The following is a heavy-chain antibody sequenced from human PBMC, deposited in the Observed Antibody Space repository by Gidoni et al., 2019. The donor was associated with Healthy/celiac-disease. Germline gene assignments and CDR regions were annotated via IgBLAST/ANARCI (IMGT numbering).Heavy chain of an antibody. Sequence: EVQLLESAGGLVQPGGSLRLSGAASGFPFSTYWLSWVRQAPGKGLEWVANIKQDGSEKYYVDSVKGRFTISRDNAKNSLYLQMNSLRAEDTAVYYCARERGYCSGGSCFDEEDYWGQGTLVTVSS. D-gene: IGHD2-15*01. CDR1: GFPFSTYW. J-gene: IGHJ4*02. V-gene: IGHV3-7*04. CDR3: ARERGYCSGGSCFDEEDY. CDR2: IKQDGSEK.